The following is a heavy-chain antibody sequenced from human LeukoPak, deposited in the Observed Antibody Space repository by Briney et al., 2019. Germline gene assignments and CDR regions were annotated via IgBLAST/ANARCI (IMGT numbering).Heavy chain of an antibody. Sequence: GGSLRLSCAASGFTFSRYAMHWVRQAPGKGLEWVAVISYDGSNKYYADSVKGRFTISRDNSKNTLYLQMNSLRAEDTAVYYCARDSHPVLLWFGELGFPNYWGQGTLVTVSS. CDR3: ARDSHPVLLWFGELGFPNY. J-gene: IGHJ4*02. CDR1: GFTFSRYA. V-gene: IGHV3-30*04. CDR2: ISYDGSNK. D-gene: IGHD3-10*01.